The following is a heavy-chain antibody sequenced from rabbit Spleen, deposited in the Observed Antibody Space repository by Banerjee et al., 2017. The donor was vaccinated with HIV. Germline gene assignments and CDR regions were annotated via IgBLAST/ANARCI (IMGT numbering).Heavy chain of an antibody. Sequence: QSLEESGGGLVKPGASLTLTCKASGFSFNSGYEMRWFRHAPGKGLEWIVCIYAGSSGTTYSATWAKGRFTISKTSSTTVTLQMTSLTAADTATYFCARGSATMTMVITGYYLNLWGHGTLVTVS. CDR2: IYAGSSGTT. D-gene: IGHD2-1*01. J-gene: IGHJ4*01. V-gene: IGHV1S40*01. CDR3: ARGSATMTMVITGYYLNL. CDR1: GFSFNSGYE.